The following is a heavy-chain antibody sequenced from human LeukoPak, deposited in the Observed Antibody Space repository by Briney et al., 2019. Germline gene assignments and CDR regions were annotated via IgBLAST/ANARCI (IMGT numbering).Heavy chain of an antibody. CDR1: GGSISSYY. V-gene: IGHV4-59*01. J-gene: IGHJ4*02. D-gene: IGHD6-13*01. CDR2: IYYSGST. CDR3: ARGMQQLYHFDS. Sequence: SETLSLTCAVSGGSISSYYWSWIRQPPGKGPEWIGYIYYSGSTNYNPSLKSRVTISVDTSKNQFSLKLSSVAAADTAVYYCARGMQQLYHFDSWGRGTLVTVSS.